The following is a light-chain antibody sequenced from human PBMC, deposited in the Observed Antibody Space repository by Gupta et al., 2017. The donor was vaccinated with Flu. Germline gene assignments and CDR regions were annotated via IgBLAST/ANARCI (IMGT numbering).Light chain of an antibody. J-gene: IGKJ3*01. CDR3: QQNDNNPLLG. V-gene: IGKV1-39*01. Sequence: TSLSASVGDRVTITCRASQSISRYLNWYKHRPGKAPKLLIYAASSWQSGVPSRFSGSGSGTDFTLTISSRQPEDAATYYCQQNDNNPLLGFGHGTKVDI. CDR1: QSISRY. CDR2: AAS.